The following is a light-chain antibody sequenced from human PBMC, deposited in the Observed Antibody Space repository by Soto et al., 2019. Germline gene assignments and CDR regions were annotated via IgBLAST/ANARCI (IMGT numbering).Light chain of an antibody. V-gene: IGKV3-15*01. CDR3: QQYNNWPRT. CDR1: QSVATN. Sequence: EAVLTQSPATLSVFPGERATLSCRASQSVATNLAWYQQRPGQAPRLLIYGASKRAIGLPARFSGSGSGTDFTLTISRLEPEDFAVYYCQQYNNWPRTFGQGTKVDIK. J-gene: IGKJ1*01. CDR2: GAS.